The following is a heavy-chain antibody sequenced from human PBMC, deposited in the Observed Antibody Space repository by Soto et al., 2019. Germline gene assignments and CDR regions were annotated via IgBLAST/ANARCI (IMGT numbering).Heavy chain of an antibody. V-gene: IGHV3-33*01. Sequence: QMQLVESGGGVVQPGKSLRLSCIASGFTFSNYGMHWVRQAPGKGLEWVAVIWCDGGCKYYADSVKGRFTISRDNSKDTLDLQMTSLRAADAAVYSCASDEIPLELRSSYGEDVGGQGTAVIVSS. J-gene: IGHJ6*02. CDR1: GFTFSNYG. CDR2: IWCDGGCK. CDR3: ASDEIPLELRSSYGEDV. D-gene: IGHD1-7*01.